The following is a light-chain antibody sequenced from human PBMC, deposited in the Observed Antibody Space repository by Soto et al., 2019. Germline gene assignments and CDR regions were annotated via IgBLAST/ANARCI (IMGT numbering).Light chain of an antibody. Sequence: MTQSPATLSASVGDRVTITCRASQGISSYLAWYQQKPGKAPKLLIYAASTLQSGVPSRFSGSGSGTDFTLTISCLQSEDFATYYCQQYYSYSRTFGQGTKVDIK. CDR3: QQYYSYSRT. CDR1: QGISSY. CDR2: AAS. V-gene: IGKV1-8*01. J-gene: IGKJ1*01.